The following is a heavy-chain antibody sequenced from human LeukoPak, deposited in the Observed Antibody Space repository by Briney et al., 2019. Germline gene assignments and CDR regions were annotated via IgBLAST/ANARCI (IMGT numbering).Heavy chain of an antibody. CDR1: GFTFSSDS. CDR3: ARGGVSIAVTGTGGFDY. CDR2: ISSSSNYI. Sequence: GGSLRLSCAATGFTFSSDSMHWVRQAPGKGLEWVSSISSSSNYIFYADSVKGRFTISRDNAKNSLYLQMNSLRVEDTAVYYCARGGVSIAVTGTGGFDYWGQGTLVTVSS. D-gene: IGHD6-19*01. V-gene: IGHV3-21*01. J-gene: IGHJ4*02.